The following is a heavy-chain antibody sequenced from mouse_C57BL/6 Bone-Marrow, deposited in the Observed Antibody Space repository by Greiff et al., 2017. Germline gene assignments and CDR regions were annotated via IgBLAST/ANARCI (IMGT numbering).Heavy chain of an antibody. V-gene: IGHV5-4*03. D-gene: IGHD1-1*01. J-gene: IGHJ1*03. Sequence: EVKLMEPGGGLVKPGGSLKLSCAASGFTFSSYAMPWVRQPPEKRLEWVATICDGGSYTYYPDNVKGRFTISRDNAKNNLYLRMSHLKSEDTAMYDCARVADGYWYFDVWGTGTTVTVSS. CDR3: ARVADGYWYFDV. CDR1: GFTFSSYA. CDR2: ICDGGSYT.